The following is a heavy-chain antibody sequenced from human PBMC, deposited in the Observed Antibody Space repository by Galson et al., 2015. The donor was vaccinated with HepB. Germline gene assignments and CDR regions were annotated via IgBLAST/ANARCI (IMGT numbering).Heavy chain of an antibody. J-gene: IGHJ4*02. CDR2: ISHAGSDK. V-gene: IGHV3-30*03. CDR3: AGAGYGLTFDH. CDR1: GLSFRTYA. D-gene: IGHD5-12*01. Sequence: SLRLSCAASGLSFRTYAMHWVRHAPGKGLDWVSVISHAGSDKFYADSVKGRFTISRDNSKNTVYLQMNSLRTADTAVYFCAGAGYGLTFDHWGRGTLVTVSS.